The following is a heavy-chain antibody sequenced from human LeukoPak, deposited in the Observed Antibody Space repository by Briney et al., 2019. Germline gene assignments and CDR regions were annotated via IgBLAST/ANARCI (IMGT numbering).Heavy chain of an antibody. V-gene: IGHV1-69*05. CDR1: GGTFSSYA. CDR3: ARDRLTTVSKVFGY. Sequence: GASVKVSCKASGGTFSSYAINWVRQAPGQGLEWMGAIIPIFGTAHYAQKFQGRVTITRDTSASTAYMELSSLRSEDTAVYYCARDRLTTVSKVFGYWGQGTLVTVSS. CDR2: IIPIFGTA. J-gene: IGHJ4*02. D-gene: IGHD4-11*01.